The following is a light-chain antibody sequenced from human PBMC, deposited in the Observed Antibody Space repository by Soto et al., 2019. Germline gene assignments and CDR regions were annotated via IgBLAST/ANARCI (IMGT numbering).Light chain of an antibody. V-gene: IGKV3-15*01. CDR3: QQYHNWPRT. J-gene: IGKJ1*01. Sequence: EIVMTQSPAALSVSPGERVTLSCRASQSVTSTLAWYQHKPGQAPRLLIYSASTRPIGIPVRFSGSGSGTEFTLTITSLQSEDSEIYYCQQYHNWPRTLGQGTKVDIK. CDR2: SAS. CDR1: QSVTST.